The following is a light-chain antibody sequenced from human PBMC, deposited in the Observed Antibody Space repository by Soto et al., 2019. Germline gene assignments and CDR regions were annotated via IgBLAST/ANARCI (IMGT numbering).Light chain of an antibody. CDR2: QTS. CDR1: QYINTR. J-gene: IGKJ4*01. V-gene: IGKV3-11*01. Sequence: ENVLTQSPTALCLFPGDRITLXFRASQYINTRLAWYQHRPGQAPRLLIYQTSLRAAGIPARFSASGSGTDFTLTISDVQPEDFALYYCHLRQCWPRTFGEGTKVETK. CDR3: HLRQCWPRT.